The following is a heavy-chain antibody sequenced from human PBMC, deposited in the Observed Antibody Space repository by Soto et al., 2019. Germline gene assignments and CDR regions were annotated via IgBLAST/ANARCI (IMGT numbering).Heavy chain of an antibody. J-gene: IGHJ3*01. CDR3: ARDDAFGNENAFDL. D-gene: IGHD1-1*01. CDR1: GFSFRTYG. V-gene: IGHV3-33*01. Sequence: GSLRLSCAVSGFSFRTYGFHWVRQPPGKGLEWVAVISPKGHSDSVEGRFTISRDNSKDTLYLQMNNLRAEDTAVYYCARDDAFGNENAFDLWGQGTMVTVS. CDR2: ISPK.